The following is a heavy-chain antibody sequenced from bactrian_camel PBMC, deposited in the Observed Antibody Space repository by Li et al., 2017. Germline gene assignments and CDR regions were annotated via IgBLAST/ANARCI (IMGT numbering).Heavy chain of an antibody. D-gene: IGHD2*01. CDR3: GAKCSVSGTQDY. CDR1: GYSYLFKC. Sequence: VQLVESGGGSVQAGGSLRLSCAASGYSYLFKCMGWFRQVPGKAREGVATIYTPGAITTYADSVKGRFTISQDNAKNTMYLQMNNLKIEDTAVYYCGAKCSVSGTQDYWDQGTQVTVS. CDR2: IYTPGAIT. V-gene: IGHV3S54*01. J-gene: IGHJ4*01.